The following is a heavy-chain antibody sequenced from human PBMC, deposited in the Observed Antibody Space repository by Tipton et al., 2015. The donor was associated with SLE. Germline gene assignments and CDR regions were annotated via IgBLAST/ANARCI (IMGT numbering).Heavy chain of an antibody. CDR2: ISGSGGST. Sequence: SLRLSCAASGFTFSSYAMSWVRQAPGKGLEWVSAISGSGGSTYYADSVKGRFTISRDNSKNTLYLQMNSLRAEDTAVYYCAKSRLTDDSSSWYSYYYYGMDVWGQGTTVTVSS. CDR3: AKSRLTDDSSSWYSYYYYGMDV. V-gene: IGHV3-23*01. J-gene: IGHJ6*02. CDR1: GFTFSSYA. D-gene: IGHD6-13*01.